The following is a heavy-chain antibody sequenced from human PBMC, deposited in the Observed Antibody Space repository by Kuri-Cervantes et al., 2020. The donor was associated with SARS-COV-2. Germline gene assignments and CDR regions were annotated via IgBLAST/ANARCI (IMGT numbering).Heavy chain of an antibody. CDR3: ARHYDILTYYYYYMDV. CDR2: IYYSGST. J-gene: IGHJ6*03. Sequence: ETLSLTCTVPGGSISSSSYYWGWIRQPPGKGLEWVGSIYYSGSTYYNPSLKSRVTISVDTSKNQFSLKLSSVTAADTAVYYCARHYDILTYYYYYMDVWGKGTTVTVSS. V-gene: IGHV4-39*01. D-gene: IGHD3-9*01. CDR1: GGSISSSSYY.